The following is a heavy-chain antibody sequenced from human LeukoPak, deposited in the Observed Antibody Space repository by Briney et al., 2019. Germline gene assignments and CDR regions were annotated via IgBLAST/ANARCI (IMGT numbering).Heavy chain of an antibody. Sequence: ASVKVSCKASGYTFTGYYMHWVRQAPGQGLEWMGIINPSGGSTSYAQKFQGRVTMTRDMSTSTVYMELSSLTSEDMAVFYCARAVRYASGPLTDLLPYYFDSWGQGTLVTVSS. CDR3: ARAVRYASGPLTDLLPYYFDS. J-gene: IGHJ4*02. D-gene: IGHD6-19*01. CDR2: INPSGGST. CDR1: GYTFTGYY. V-gene: IGHV1-46*01.